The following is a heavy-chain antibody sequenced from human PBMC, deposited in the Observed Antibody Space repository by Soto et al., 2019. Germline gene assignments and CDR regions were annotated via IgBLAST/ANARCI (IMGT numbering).Heavy chain of an antibody. D-gene: IGHD2-15*01. CDR2: IYYSGST. J-gene: IGHJ4*02. Sequence: SETLSLTCTVSGGSISSSSYYWGWIRQPPGKGLEWIGSIYYSGSTYCNPSLKSRVTISVDTSKNQFSLKLSSVTAADTAVYYCARLLVVAATPYFDYWGQGTLVTVS. CDR1: GGSISSSSYY. V-gene: IGHV4-39*01. CDR3: ARLLVVAATPYFDY.